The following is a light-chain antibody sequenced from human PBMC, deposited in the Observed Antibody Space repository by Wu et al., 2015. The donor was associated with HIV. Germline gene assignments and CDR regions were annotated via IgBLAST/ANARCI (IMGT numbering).Light chain of an antibody. CDR2: DAS. CDR3: QQYNNWPLT. J-gene: IGKJ4*01. Sequence: EIVLTQSPATLSLSPGERATLSCRTSQSVNRYLAWYQHKPGQAPRLLIYDASKRATGIPARFSGSGSGTDFTLTISSLEPEDFAVYYCQQYNNWPLTFGGGTKVEIK. CDR1: QSVNRY. V-gene: IGKV3-11*01.